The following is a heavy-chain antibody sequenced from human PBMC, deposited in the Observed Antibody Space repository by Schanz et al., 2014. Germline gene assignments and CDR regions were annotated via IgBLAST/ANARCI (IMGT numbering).Heavy chain of an antibody. D-gene: IGHD6-13*01. CDR2: INPANGNA. V-gene: IGHV1-3*01. J-gene: IGHJ5*02. CDR3: ARDLIAAAESWFDP. Sequence: QVQLVQSGPEVKKPGASAKVSCQASGYTLKDHAMHWVRQAPGQRLEWLGWINPANGNAHYSPRLNGRVSISSDTAASTVYLHFSSLKSDDTAVYYCARDLIAAAESWFDPWGQGTPITVSS. CDR1: GYTLKDHA.